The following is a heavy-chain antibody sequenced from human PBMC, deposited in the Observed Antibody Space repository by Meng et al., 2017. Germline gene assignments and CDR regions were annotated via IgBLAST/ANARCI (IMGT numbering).Heavy chain of an antibody. CDR2: IYHGGNT. CDR3: ASWIYSCGWQ. J-gene: IGHJ4*02. D-gene: IGHD6-19*01. Sequence: QLRRQGSGPGLVKPSGTLSLTCVVSGCSISSVDWWSWVRQPPGKGLEWIGEIYHGGNTNYNPSLKSRVTISIDKSKNQFSLKLSSVTAADTAVYYCASWIYSCGWQWGQGTLVTVSS. V-gene: IGHV4/OR15-8*02. CDR1: GCSISSVDW.